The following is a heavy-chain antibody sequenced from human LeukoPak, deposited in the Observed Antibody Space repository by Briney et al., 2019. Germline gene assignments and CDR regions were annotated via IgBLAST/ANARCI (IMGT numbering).Heavy chain of an antibody. D-gene: IGHD5-12*01. Sequence: ASVKVSCKASGGTFSSYAISWVRQAPGQGLEWMGGIIPIFGTANYAQKFQGRVTITADESTSTACMELSSLRSEDTAVYYCARSSIRGYSGYAYDYWGQGTLVTVSS. V-gene: IGHV1-69*13. CDR2: IIPIFGTA. CDR3: ARSSIRGYSGYAYDY. CDR1: GGTFSSYA. J-gene: IGHJ4*02.